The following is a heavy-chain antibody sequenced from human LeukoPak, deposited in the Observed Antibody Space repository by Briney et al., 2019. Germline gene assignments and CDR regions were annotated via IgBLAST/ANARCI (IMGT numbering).Heavy chain of an antibody. CDR3: ARLPWYCSSTSCLDY. J-gene: IGHJ4*02. CDR1: RGSISSYY. V-gene: IGHV4-59*08. D-gene: IGHD2-2*01. Sequence: SETLSLTCTVSRGSISSYYWSWIRQPPGKGLEWIGYIYYSGSTNYNPSLKSRVTISVDTSRNQFSLKLSSVTAADTAVYYCARLPWYCSSTSCLDYWGQGTLVTVSS. CDR2: IYYSGST.